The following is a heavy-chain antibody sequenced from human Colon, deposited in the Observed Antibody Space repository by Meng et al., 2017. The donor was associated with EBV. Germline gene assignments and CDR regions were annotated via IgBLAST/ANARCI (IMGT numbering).Heavy chain of an antibody. V-gene: IGHV4-34*12. CDR3: ARRPTGIDY. CDR1: GGSLSGAD. J-gene: IGHJ4*02. D-gene: IGHD2-8*02. Sequence: QVKPQQWGAGLLKPSATLSLTWAINGGSLSGADWNWIRQPPGKGLEWIGEIIHGGSPSYNPSLKSRVTISIDTSKNQLSLMLSSVTAADTAVYYCARRPTGIDYWGQGTLVTVSS. CDR2: IIHGGSP.